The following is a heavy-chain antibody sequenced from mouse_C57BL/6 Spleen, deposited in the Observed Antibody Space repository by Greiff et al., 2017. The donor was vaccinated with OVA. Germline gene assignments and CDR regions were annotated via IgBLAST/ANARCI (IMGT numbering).Heavy chain of an antibody. D-gene: IGHD1-1*01. CDR2: ISGGGGNT. J-gene: IGHJ3*01. V-gene: IGHV5-9*01. Sequence: DVQLVESGGGLVKPGGSLKLSCAASGFTFSSYTMSWVRQTPEKRLEWVATISGGGGNTYYPDSVKGRFTISRDNAKNTLYLQMSSLRSEDTALYYCARQGYYGSSFAYWGQGTLVTVSA. CDR1: GFTFSSYT. CDR3: ARQGYYGSSFAY.